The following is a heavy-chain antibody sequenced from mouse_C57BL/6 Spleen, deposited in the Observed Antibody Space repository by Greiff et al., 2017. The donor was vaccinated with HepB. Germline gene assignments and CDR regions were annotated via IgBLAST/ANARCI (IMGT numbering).Heavy chain of an antibody. V-gene: IGHV1-63*01. CDR1: GYTFTNYW. CDR3: ARCDGYYFFDY. D-gene: IGHD2-3*01. CDR2: IYPGGGYT. Sequence: VKLMESGAELVRPGTSVKMSCKASGYTFTNYWIGWAKQRPGHGLEWIGDIYPGGGYTNYNEKFKGKATLTADKSSSTAYMQFSSLTSEDSAIYYCARCDGYYFFDYWGQGTTLTVSS. J-gene: IGHJ2*01.